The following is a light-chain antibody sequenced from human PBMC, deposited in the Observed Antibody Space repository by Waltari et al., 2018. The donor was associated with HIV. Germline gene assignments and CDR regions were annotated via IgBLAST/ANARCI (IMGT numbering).Light chain of an antibody. J-gene: IGKJ1*01. CDR3: QQYYSTPWT. CDR2: WAS. V-gene: IGKV4-1*01. Sequence: DIVMTQSPDSLAVSLGARATVNCKSTQTVLYSPNNKNYVAWYQQKPGQPPKLLIHWASTRESGVPDRFSGGGSGTDFTLTISSLQAEDVAVYYCQQYYSTPWTFGQGTKVEIK. CDR1: QTVLYSPNNKNY.